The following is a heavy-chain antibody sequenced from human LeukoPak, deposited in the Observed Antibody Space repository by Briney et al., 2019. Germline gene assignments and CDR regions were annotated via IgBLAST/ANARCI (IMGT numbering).Heavy chain of an antibody. CDR2: ISAYNGNT. J-gene: IGHJ4*02. CDR1: GYTFTSYG. CDR3: ARGAARMVEIATIISFEY. Sequence: GASVKVSCKASGYTFTSYGISWVRQAPGQGLEWMGWISAYNGNTNYAQKLQGRVTMTTDTSTSTAYMELRSLRSDDTAVYYCARGAARMVEIATIISFEYWGQGTLVTVSS. D-gene: IGHD5-24*01. V-gene: IGHV1-18*01.